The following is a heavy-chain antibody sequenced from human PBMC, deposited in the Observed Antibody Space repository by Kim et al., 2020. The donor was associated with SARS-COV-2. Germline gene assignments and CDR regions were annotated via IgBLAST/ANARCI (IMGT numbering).Heavy chain of an antibody. CDR3: ASSGPGYGDYLAAFDI. V-gene: IGHV5-51*01. CDR2: IYPGDSDT. Sequence: GESLKISCKGSGYSFTSYWIGWVRQMPGKGLEWMGIIYPGDSDTRYSPSFQGQVTISADKSINTAYLQWSSLKASDTAMYYCASSGPGYGDYLAAFDIWGQGTMVTVSS. CDR1: GYSFTSYW. D-gene: IGHD4-17*01. J-gene: IGHJ3*02.